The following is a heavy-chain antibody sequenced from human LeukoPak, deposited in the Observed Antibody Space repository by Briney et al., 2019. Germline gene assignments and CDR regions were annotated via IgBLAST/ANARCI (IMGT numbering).Heavy chain of an antibody. Sequence: SVQFSCQASGGTFSSYAISWVRQAPGQGLEWMGGIIPIFGTANYAQKFQGRVTITADESTSTAYMELSSLRSEDTAVYYCARVDCDFWSGYYHRSHYYYGMDVWGQGTTVTVSS. D-gene: IGHD3-3*01. J-gene: IGHJ6*02. V-gene: IGHV1-69*13. CDR2: IIPIFGTA. CDR3: ARVDCDFWSGYYHRSHYYYGMDV. CDR1: GGTFSSYA.